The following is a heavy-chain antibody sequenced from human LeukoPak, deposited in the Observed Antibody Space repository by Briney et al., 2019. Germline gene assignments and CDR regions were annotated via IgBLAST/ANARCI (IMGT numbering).Heavy chain of an antibody. D-gene: IGHD6-19*01. V-gene: IGHV3-21*01. J-gene: IGHJ4*02. Sequence: PGGSLRLSCAASGFTFSSYSMNWVRQALGKGLEWVSSISSSSSYIYYADSVKGRFTISRDNAKNSLYLQMNSLRAEDTAVYYCARERTYSSRWYYRYWGQGTLVTVSS. CDR1: GFTFSSYS. CDR2: ISSSSSYI. CDR3: ARERTYSSRWYYRY.